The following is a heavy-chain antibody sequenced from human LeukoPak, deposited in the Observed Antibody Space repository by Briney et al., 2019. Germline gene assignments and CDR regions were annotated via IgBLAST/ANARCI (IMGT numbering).Heavy chain of an antibody. V-gene: IGHV4-34*01. CDR3: ARPPGY. J-gene: IGHJ4*02. Sequence: SETLSLTCAVYGGSFSGYYWSWIRQPPGKGLEWIGEINHSGSTNYNPSLKSRVTISVDTSKNQFSLKLSSVTAADTAVYYCARPPGYWGQGTLVTVSS. CDR1: GGSFSGYY. CDR2: INHSGST.